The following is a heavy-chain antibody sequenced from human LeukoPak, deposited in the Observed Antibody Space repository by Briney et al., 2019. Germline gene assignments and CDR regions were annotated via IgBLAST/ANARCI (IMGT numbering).Heavy chain of an antibody. Sequence: ASVKVSCKASGGTFSSYAISWVRQAPGQGLEWMGGIIPTFGTANYAQKLQGRVTITADESTSTAYMELSSLRSEDTAVYYCARPSSTIQEEVAGFDYWGQGTLVTVSS. J-gene: IGHJ4*02. V-gene: IGHV1-69*13. CDR3: ARPSSTIQEEVAGFDY. CDR2: IIPTFGTA. D-gene: IGHD6-19*01. CDR1: GGTFSSYA.